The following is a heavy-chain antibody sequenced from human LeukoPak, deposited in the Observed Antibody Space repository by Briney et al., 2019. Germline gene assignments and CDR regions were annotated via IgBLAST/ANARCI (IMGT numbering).Heavy chain of an antibody. D-gene: IGHD2-2*01. CDR1: EGTFSTYT. Sequence: SVKVSCKASEGTFSTYTISWVRQAPGQGLECMGRIIPILSIIHYAQNFQGRVTITADKSTTTSYMELSSLRSEDTAVYYCARSGWHCSSTSCYDFDLWGQGTLVAVS. CDR2: IIPILSII. J-gene: IGHJ3*01. V-gene: IGHV1-69*02. CDR3: ARSGWHCSSTSCYDFDL.